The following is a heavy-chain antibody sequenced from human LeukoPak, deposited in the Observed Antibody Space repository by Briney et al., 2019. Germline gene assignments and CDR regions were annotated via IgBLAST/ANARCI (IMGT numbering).Heavy chain of an antibody. CDR3: ATIKSGASDY. D-gene: IGHD7-27*01. CDR1: GFTFSSYW. CDR2: IKQDGSEK. J-gene: IGHJ4*02. V-gene: IGHV3-7*01. Sequence: GGSLRLSCAAPGFTFSSYWMSWVRQAPGKGLEWVANIKQDGSEKYYVDSVKGRFTVSRDNAKNSLSLQMDSLRAEDTAVYYCATIKSGASDYWGQGTLVTVSS.